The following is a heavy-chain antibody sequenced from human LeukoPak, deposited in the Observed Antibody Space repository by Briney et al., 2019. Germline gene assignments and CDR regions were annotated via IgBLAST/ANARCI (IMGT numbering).Heavy chain of an antibody. Sequence: GALRLSFSASGFTFSSYSISWVRQAPGKGVGWVSAISGSGGSTYYADSVKGRFTISRDNSKNTLYLQMNSLRAEDTAVYYCAKDRHRIAAADDYWGQGTLVTVSS. J-gene: IGHJ4*02. D-gene: IGHD6-13*01. V-gene: IGHV3-23*01. CDR1: GFTFSSYS. CDR3: AKDRHRIAAADDY. CDR2: ISGSGGST.